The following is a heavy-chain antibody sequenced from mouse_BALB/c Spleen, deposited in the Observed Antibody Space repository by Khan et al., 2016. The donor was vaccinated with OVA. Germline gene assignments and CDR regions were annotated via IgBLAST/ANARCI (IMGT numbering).Heavy chain of an antibody. CDR3: TRYSIDY. CDR2: INPTSGYT. J-gene: IGHJ2*01. D-gene: IGHD2-12*01. V-gene: IGHV1-7*01. CDR1: GYTFTTYW. Sequence: VQLQESGAELAKPGASVKMSCKASGYTFTTYWMHWVKQRPGQGLEWIGYINPTSGYTDYNEKFKDRATLSADRSSSTAYMQLSSLTSEDSAVYYSTRYSIDYWGQGTTLTVSS.